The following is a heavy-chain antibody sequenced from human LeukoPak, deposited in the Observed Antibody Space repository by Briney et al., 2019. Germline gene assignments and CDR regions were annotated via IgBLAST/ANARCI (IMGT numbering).Heavy chain of an antibody. CDR3: ARALSQGAGAAVPSAPIDY. Sequence: GRSLRLSCAASGFTFDDYAMHWVRQAPGKGLEWVSGISWNSGSIGYADSVKGRFTISRDNAKNSLYLQMNSLRAEDTALYYCARALSQGAGAAVPSAPIDYWGQGTLVTDSS. CDR2: ISWNSGSI. J-gene: IGHJ4*02. V-gene: IGHV3-9*01. CDR1: GFTFDDYA. D-gene: IGHD2-2*01.